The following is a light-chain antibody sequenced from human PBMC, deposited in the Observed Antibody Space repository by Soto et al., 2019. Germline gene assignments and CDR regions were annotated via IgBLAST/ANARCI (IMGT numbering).Light chain of an antibody. J-gene: IGKJ4*01. Sequence: IQMTQSPSSLSASVGDRVTITCRASQSISNFLNWYQQKPGKAPNLLIYGASSLQSGVPSRFSGSGSGTDFTLTISRLQPEDSATYYCQQSYSTPLTFGGGTKVDIK. CDR3: QQSYSTPLT. CDR1: QSISNF. V-gene: IGKV1-39*01. CDR2: GAS.